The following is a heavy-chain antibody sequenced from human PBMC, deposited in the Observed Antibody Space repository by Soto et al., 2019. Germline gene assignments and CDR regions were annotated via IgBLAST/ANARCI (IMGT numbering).Heavy chain of an antibody. CDR1: GFTFSSYW. J-gene: IGHJ6*04. Sequence: GGSLRLSCAASGFTFSSYWMSWVRQAPGKGLEWVADIKQDGSEKYYVDSVKGRFTISRDNAKNSLYLQMNSLRADDTAVYYCAREGHADHYYYYGMDVWREGTTVTFSS. D-gene: IGHD2-8*01. CDR3: AREGHADHYYYYGMDV. CDR2: IKQDGSEK. V-gene: IGHV3-7*01.